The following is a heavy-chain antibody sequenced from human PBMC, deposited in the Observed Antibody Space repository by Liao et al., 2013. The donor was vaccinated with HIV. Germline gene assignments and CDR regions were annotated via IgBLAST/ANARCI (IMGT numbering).Heavy chain of an antibody. D-gene: IGHD3-16*01. J-gene: IGHJ3*02. Sequence: QVQLQESGPGLVKPSETLSLTCTVSGGSISGYYWSWIRQPAGKGLEWIGRLFPRGSTTYNPSLKSRVTMSVDTSKNQFSLKLSSVTAADTAVYYCARDGDLWGDDAFDIWGQGTMLTVSS. CDR2: LFPRGST. CDR3: ARDGDLWGDDAFDI. CDR1: GGSISGYY. V-gene: IGHV4-4*07.